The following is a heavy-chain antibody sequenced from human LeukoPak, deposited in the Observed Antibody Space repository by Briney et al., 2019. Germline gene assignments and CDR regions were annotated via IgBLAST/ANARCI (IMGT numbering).Heavy chain of an antibody. CDR1: GFTFSSYE. CDR2: ISSSGSAI. Sequence: GGSLRLSCAASGFTFSSYEMNWVRQAPGKGLEWVSYISSSGSAIYYADSVKGRFTISRDNAKNSLYLQMNSLRAEDTAVYYCARAAYEFDYWGQGTLVTVSS. D-gene: IGHD5-12*01. J-gene: IGHJ4*02. CDR3: ARAAYEFDY. V-gene: IGHV3-48*03.